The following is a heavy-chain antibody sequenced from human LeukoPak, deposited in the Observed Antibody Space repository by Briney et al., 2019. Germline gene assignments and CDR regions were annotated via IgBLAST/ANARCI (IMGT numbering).Heavy chain of an antibody. CDR2: RWYDGSNK. CDR3: AGSYDTSGYFDY. D-gene: IGHD3-22*01. CDR1: GFTFSSYG. J-gene: IGHJ4*02. Sequence: GGTLRLSCAASGFTFSSYGMHWVRQAPGKGLEWLAFRWYDGSNKYYEDSVKGRLTISRDKSKNTLYLQMNSLRAEDTAVYYCAGSYDTSGYFDYWGQGTLVTVSS. V-gene: IGHV3-30*02.